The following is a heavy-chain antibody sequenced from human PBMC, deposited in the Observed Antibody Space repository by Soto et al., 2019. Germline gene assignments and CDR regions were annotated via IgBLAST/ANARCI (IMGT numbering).Heavy chain of an antibody. Sequence: GGSLRLSCLASGFTFSDFAMTWVRHVAGRGLEWVASLDGAGGSTYYAESVRGRFSISRDKSQNTLFLQMKRLTVDDTAIYYCAAPRDEYGSGVSWFTYGMDIWGQGTTVTVSS. J-gene: IGHJ6*02. CDR2: LDGAGGST. CDR3: AAPRDEYGSGVSWFTYGMDI. V-gene: IGHV3-23*01. CDR1: GFTFSDFA. D-gene: IGHD3-10*01.